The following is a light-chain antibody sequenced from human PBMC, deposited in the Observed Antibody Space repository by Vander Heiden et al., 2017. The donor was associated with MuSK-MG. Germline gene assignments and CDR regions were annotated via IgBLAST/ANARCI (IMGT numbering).Light chain of an antibody. CDR2: GAS. CDR1: QSISSYY. Sequence: EIVLTQSPGTLSLSPGDRATLSCRAIQSISSYYLAWYQLKPGQAPRLLIYGASSRAAGIPDRFSGSGSGTDFTLTISRLEPEDFAVYYCQQYGRSRRFTFGPGTKVDIK. CDR3: QQYGRSRRFT. J-gene: IGKJ3*01. V-gene: IGKV3-20*01.